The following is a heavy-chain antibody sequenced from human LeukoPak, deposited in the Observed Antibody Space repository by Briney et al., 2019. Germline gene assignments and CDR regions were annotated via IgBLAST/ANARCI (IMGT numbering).Heavy chain of an antibody. CDR3: ARGGSFGTY. CDR2: ISAHNGYT. J-gene: IGHJ4*02. D-gene: IGHD3-10*01. CDR1: GGTFNSYG. V-gene: IGHV1-18*01. Sequence: GASVKVSCKASGGTFNSYGINWVRQAPGQGLEWMGWISAHNGYTKYAQKVQGRVTLTTNTSTSTAYMELKSLKSDDTAIYYCARGGSFGTYWGQGTLVTVSS.